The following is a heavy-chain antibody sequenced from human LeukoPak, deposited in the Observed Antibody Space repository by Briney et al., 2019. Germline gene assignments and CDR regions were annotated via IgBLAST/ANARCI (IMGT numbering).Heavy chain of an antibody. Sequence: GGSLRLSCAASGLRFSDYYVSWIRQAPGKGLQWVSYISSGGDIMHYADSVKGRFTSSRDNAKNSGYLEMNSLGAEDAAVYYCATNLIGAGGYFQQWGQGTLVTVSS. V-gene: IGHV3-11*01. CDR3: ATNLIGAGGYFQQ. CDR1: GLRFSDYY. D-gene: IGHD2/OR15-2a*01. CDR2: ISSGGDIM. J-gene: IGHJ1*01.